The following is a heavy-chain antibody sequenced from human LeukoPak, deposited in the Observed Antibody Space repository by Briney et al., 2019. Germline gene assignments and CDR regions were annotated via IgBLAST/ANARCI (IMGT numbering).Heavy chain of an antibody. CDR3: AKLLAYCGGDCYRAPLVDY. D-gene: IGHD2-21*02. J-gene: IGHJ4*02. CDR1: GFTFSSYA. CDR2: LSGSGVNT. V-gene: IGHV3-23*01. Sequence: GGSLRLSCAASGFTFSSYAMSWVRQAPGKGLEWVSVLSGSGVNTYYADSVKGPFTLSRDNSKNTLYLQMDSLRAEDTAVYYCAKLLAYCGGDCYRAPLVDYWGQGTLVTVSS.